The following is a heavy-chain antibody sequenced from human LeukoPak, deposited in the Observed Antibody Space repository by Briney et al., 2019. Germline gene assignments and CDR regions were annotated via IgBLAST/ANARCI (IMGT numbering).Heavy chain of an antibody. J-gene: IGHJ4*02. D-gene: IGHD6-19*01. CDR3: AREVSVAGTMVDY. V-gene: IGHV1-2*02. CDR2: INPHSGGT. CDR1: GYTFTSYY. Sequence: GASVKVSCKASGYTFTSYYLHWVRQAPGQGLEWMGWINPHSGGTNYAQKFQGRVTMTRDTSIATAYMELPRLTSGDTAVYYCAREVSVAGTMVDYWGQGTLVTVSS.